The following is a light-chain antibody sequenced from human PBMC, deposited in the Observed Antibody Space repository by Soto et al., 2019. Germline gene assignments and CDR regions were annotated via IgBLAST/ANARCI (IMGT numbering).Light chain of an antibody. Sequence: QSALTQPASVSGSPGQSITISCTGTSSDVGGYNYVSWYQHHPGKAPKLMIYDVTNRPSGVSNRFSGSKSGNTASLTISGLQAEDEADYYCSSYTSSSAFHVVFGGGTKLTV. V-gene: IGLV2-14*03. J-gene: IGLJ2*01. CDR2: DVT. CDR1: SSDVGGYNY. CDR3: SSYTSSSAFHVV.